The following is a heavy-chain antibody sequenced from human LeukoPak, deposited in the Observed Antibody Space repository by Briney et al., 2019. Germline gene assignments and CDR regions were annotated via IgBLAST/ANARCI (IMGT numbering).Heavy chain of an antibody. D-gene: IGHD5-24*01. CDR3: ARHGGGYSFDY. J-gene: IGHJ4*02. Sequence: SETLSLTCTVSSDSISSYYWSWIRQPAGKGLEWIGFIYNSGSTNYNPSLKSRVTISVDTSKNPFSLNLNSVIAADTAVYYCARHGGGYSFDYWGQGTLVTVSS. V-gene: IGHV4-59*08. CDR1: SDSISSYY. CDR2: IYNSGST.